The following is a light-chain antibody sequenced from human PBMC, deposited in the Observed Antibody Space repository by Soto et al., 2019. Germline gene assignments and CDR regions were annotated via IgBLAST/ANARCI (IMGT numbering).Light chain of an antibody. CDR3: QQLTDWPPQWT. CDR1: QSISSY. J-gene: IGKJ1*01. V-gene: IGKV3-11*01. CDR2: DAS. Sequence: EVVLTQSPDTLSLPPVEIATLSCRASQSISSYLAWYQQKPGQAPRLLIYDASSRATGIPARFSGSGSGTDFTLTISSLEPEDFAVYYCQQLTDWPPQWTFGQGTKVDIK.